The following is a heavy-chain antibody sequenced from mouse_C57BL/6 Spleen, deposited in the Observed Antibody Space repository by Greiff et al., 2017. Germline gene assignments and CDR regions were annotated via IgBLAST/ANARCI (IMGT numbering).Heavy chain of an antibody. CDR3: ARAYDGYYDYFDY. CDR2: IHPNSGST. Sequence: QVQLQQSGAELVKPGASVKLSCKASGYTFTSYWMHWVKQRPGQGLEWIGMIHPNSGSTNYNEKFKSKATLTVDKSSSTAYMQLSSLTSEDSAVYYCARAYDGYYDYFDYWGQGTTLTVSS. D-gene: IGHD2-3*01. V-gene: IGHV1-64*01. J-gene: IGHJ2*01. CDR1: GYTFTSYW.